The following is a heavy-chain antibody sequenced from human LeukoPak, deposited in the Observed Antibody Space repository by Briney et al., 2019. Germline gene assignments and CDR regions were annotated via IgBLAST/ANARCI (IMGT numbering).Heavy chain of an antibody. V-gene: IGHV4-39*01. CDR1: GGSISSSSYY. CDR3: ARASGYYDSSGYAPNFDY. J-gene: IGHJ4*02. D-gene: IGHD3-22*01. Sequence: KTSETLSLTCTVVSGGSISSSSYYWGWIRQPPGKGLEWIGSFYYSGSTYYNPSLKSRVTISADTSKNQFSLKLSSVTAADTAVYYCARASGYYDSSGYAPNFDYWDQGTLVTVSS. CDR2: FYYSGST.